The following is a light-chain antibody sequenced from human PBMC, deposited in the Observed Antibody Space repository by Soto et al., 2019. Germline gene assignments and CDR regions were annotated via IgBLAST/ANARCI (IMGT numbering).Light chain of an antibody. CDR1: QVIITY. V-gene: IGKV1-39*01. J-gene: IGKJ2*01. CDR2: AAS. CDR3: QQSYTTPYT. Sequence: DIQMTQSPSSLSASVGDRVTITCRASQVIITYLNWYQQKPGKDPRLLIYAASNLQSGVPSRFSGSGSGTDFTLSITSLQPEDFATYYCQQSYTTPYTFGLGTKLEIK.